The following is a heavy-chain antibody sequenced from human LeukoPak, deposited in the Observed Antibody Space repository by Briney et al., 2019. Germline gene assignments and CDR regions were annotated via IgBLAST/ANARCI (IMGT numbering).Heavy chain of an antibody. CDR2: IRSDGSNK. J-gene: IGHJ4*02. V-gene: IGHV3-30*02. Sequence: GGSLRLSCAASGFTFGSFGMHWVRQAPGKGLEWVAFIRSDGSNKYNADSVKGRFTISRDNSKNTLYLQMNSLRAEDTAIYYCAKGARYCSSISCTGYSGYDFRFDDWGQGTLVTVSS. D-gene: IGHD5-12*01. CDR1: GFTFGSFG. CDR3: AKGARYCSSISCTGYSGYDFRFDD.